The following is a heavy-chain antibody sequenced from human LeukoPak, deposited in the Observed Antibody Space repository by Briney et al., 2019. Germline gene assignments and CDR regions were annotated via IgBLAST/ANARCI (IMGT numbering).Heavy chain of an antibody. CDR3: ARHPFSSPFDY. CDR2: IYFTGNS. Sequence: SETLSLTCTVSGGSISGSYWSWIRQPPGKGLEWIGYIYFTGNSNYNPSLRSRVTISMDTSKNQFSLKLTSVTAADTAVYYCARHPFSSPFDYWGQGTLVAVSS. D-gene: IGHD2/OR15-2a*01. CDR1: GGSISGSY. V-gene: IGHV4-59*08. J-gene: IGHJ4*02.